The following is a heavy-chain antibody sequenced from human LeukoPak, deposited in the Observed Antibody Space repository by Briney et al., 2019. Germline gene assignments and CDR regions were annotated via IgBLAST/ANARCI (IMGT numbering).Heavy chain of an antibody. J-gene: IGHJ4*02. V-gene: IGHV1-69*13. D-gene: IGHD5-18*01. CDR1: GGTFSSYA. Sequence: ASVKVSCKASGGTFSSYAISWVRQAPGQGLEWMGWIIPIFGTANYAQKFQGRVTITADESTSTAYMELSSLRSEDTAVYYCARANVDTAMVFDYWGQGTLVTVSS. CDR2: IIPIFGTA. CDR3: ARANVDTAMVFDY.